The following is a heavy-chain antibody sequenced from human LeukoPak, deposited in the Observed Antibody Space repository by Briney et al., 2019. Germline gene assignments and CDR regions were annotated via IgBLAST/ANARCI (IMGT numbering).Heavy chain of an antibody. V-gene: IGHV3-30*02. J-gene: IGHJ4*02. CDR3: ARVGPLGTTFYY. Sequence: GGSLRLSCAASGFTFSSYGMHWVRQAPGKGLEWVAFIRYDGSNKYYADSVKGRFTISRDNAKNSLYLQMNSLRAEDTAVYYCARVGPLGTTFYYWGQGTLVTVSS. CDR2: IRYDGSNK. D-gene: IGHD2/OR15-2a*01. CDR1: GFTFSSYG.